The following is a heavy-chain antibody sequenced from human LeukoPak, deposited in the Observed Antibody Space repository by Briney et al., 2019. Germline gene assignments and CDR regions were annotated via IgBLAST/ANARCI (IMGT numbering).Heavy chain of an antibody. Sequence: ASVKVSCKASGGTFSSYAISWVRQAPGQGLEWMGGIIPIFGTANYAQKFQGRVTITADKSTSTAYMELSSLRSEDTAVYYCARRSPNTVTAFDYWGQGTLVTVSS. CDR1: GGTFSSYA. CDR3: ARRSPNTVTAFDY. V-gene: IGHV1-69*06. D-gene: IGHD2-21*02. J-gene: IGHJ4*02. CDR2: IIPIFGTA.